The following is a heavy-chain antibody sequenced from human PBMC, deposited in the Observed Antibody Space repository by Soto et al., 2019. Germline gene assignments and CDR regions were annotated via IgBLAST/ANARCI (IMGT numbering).Heavy chain of an antibody. D-gene: IGHD2-15*01. CDR3: ARVAGPGYCSGCSCYRPLDY. CDR2: ISSSGSTI. CDR1: GFTFSDYY. Sequence: QVQLVESGGGLVKPGGSLRLSCAASGFTFSDYYMSWLRQAPGKGLEWVSYISSSGSTIYYADSVKGRFTISRDNAKNSLYLQMNSLGAEDTAIYYCARVAGPGYCSGCSCYRPLDYWGQGTLVTVSS. J-gene: IGHJ4*02. V-gene: IGHV3-11*01.